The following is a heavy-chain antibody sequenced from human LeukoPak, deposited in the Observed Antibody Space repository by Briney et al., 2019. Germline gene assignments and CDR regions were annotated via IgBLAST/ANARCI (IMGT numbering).Heavy chain of an antibody. Sequence: GGSLRLSCAAFGFTFRRHAMSWVRQAPGKGLEWVSSDSDSGGSGGASKYADSVRGRFTISRDNSKNTLYLQMNSLRAEDTAVYYCAKDNSSSWYADNWFDPWGQGTLVTVSS. CDR3: AKDNSSSWYADNWFDP. CDR1: GFTFRRHA. CDR2: DSDSGGSGGAS. D-gene: IGHD6-13*01. J-gene: IGHJ5*02. V-gene: IGHV3-23*01.